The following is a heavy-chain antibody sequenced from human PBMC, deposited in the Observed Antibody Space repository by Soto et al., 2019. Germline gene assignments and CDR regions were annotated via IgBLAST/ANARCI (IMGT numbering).Heavy chain of an antibody. CDR1: GFTFSSYD. CDR2: IGTAGDT. D-gene: IGHD1-26*01. V-gene: IGHV3-13*01. Sequence: GGSLRLSCAASGFTFSSYDMHWVRQATGKGLEWVSAIGTAGDTYYPGSVKGRFTISRENAKNSLYLQMNSLRAGDTAVYYCARMYSGSYYFDYWGQGTLVTVSS. J-gene: IGHJ4*02. CDR3: ARMYSGSYYFDY.